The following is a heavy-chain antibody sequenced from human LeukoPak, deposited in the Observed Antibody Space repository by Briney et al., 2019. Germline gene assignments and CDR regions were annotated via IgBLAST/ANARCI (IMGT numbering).Heavy chain of an antibody. Sequence: SETLSLTCTVSGVSISSFYWSWIRQPPGKGLEWIGYIYYSGRSSYNPSLKSRVTISLDTSKNQFSLKLSSVTAADTAVYYCASAYGDHDYWGQGTLVTVSS. CDR2: IYYSGRS. V-gene: IGHV4-59*08. D-gene: IGHD4-17*01. J-gene: IGHJ4*02. CDR1: GVSISSFY. CDR3: ASAYGDHDY.